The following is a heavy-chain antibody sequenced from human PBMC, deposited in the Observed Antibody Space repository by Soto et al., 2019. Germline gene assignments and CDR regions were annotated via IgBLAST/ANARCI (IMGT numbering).Heavy chain of an antibody. D-gene: IGHD3-22*01. V-gene: IGHV3-7*01. J-gene: IGHJ3*01. Sequence: GGSLRLSCASSGFIFSDYSMSWVRQSPGKGLEGVANIKQDGGEEDYVDSVKGRLTISRDNAKNSLYLQMNSLRAEDTAVYYCARVYYESRGPTKYRAFDFWGQGTMVTVSS. CDR3: ARVYYESRGPTKYRAFDF. CDR2: IKQDGGEE. CDR1: GFIFSDYS.